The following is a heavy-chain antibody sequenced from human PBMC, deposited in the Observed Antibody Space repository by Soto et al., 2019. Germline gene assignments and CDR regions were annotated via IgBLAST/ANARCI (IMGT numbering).Heavy chain of an antibody. CDR2: IYYSGST. CDR3: ARYRTHARTYYMDV. Sequence: SETLSLTCTVSGGSISSYYWSWIRQPPGKGLEWIGYIYYSGSTNYNPSLKSRVTISVDTSKNQFSLKLSSVTAADTAVYYCARYRTHARTYYMDVWGKGTTVTVSS. V-gene: IGHV4-59*08. J-gene: IGHJ6*03. CDR1: GGSISSYY. D-gene: IGHD2-2*01.